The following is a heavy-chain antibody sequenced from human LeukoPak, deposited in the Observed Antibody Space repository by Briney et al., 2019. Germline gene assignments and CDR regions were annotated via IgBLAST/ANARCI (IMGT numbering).Heavy chain of an antibody. CDR1: GFTFRSYS. J-gene: IGHJ4*02. V-gene: IGHV3-48*02. CDR2: ISSSSSTI. Sequence: QPGGSLRLSCAASGFTFRSYSMTWVRQAPGKGLEWVSYISSSSSTIYYADSVKGRFTISRDNAKNSLYLQMNSLRDEDTAVYYCARDEEYYDSSGYPDYWGQGTLVTVSS. CDR3: ARDEEYYDSSGYPDY. D-gene: IGHD3-22*01.